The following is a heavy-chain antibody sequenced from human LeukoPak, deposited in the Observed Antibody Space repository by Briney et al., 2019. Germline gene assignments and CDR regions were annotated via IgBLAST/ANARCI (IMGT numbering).Heavy chain of an antibody. CDR1: GFTFSSHD. V-gene: IGHV3-48*03. Sequence: PGGSLRLSCAASGFTFSSHDMNWVRQAPGKGLEWVSYISNSGSTISYADSVKGRFTISRDNAKNSLYLQMNSLRAVDTAVYYCAREGIADYWGQGTLVTVSS. D-gene: IGHD3-10*01. J-gene: IGHJ4*02. CDR2: ISNSGSTI. CDR3: AREGIADY.